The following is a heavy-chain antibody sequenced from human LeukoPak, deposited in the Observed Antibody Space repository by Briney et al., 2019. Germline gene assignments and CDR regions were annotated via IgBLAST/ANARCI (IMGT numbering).Heavy chain of an antibody. V-gene: IGHV3-23*01. J-gene: IGHJ4*02. CDR1: GFTFSSYA. Sequence: GGSLRLSCAASGFTFSSYAMSWVRQAPGKGLEWVSAISGSGGSTYYADSVKGRFTISRDNSKNTLYLQMNSLRAEDRAVYYCAKGGPIAAAGLIYYFDYWGQGTLVTVSS. CDR3: AKGGPIAAAGLIYYFDY. CDR2: ISGSGGST. D-gene: IGHD6-13*01.